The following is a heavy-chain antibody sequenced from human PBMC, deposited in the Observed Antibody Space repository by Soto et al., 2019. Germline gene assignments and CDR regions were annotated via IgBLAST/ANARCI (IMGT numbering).Heavy chain of an antibody. CDR1: GFTFSSYG. V-gene: IGHV3-23*01. Sequence: GGSLRLSCAASGFTFSSYGMHWVRQAPGKGLEWVSVISGSGGSTYYADSVKGRFTISRDNSKNTLYLQMNSLRVEDTAVYHCAKDRISYFDYWGQGTLVTVSS. J-gene: IGHJ4*02. CDR2: ISGSGGST. CDR3: AKDRISYFDY.